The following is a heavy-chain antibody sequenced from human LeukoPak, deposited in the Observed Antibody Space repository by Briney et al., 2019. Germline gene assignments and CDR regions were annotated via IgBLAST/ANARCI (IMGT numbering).Heavy chain of an antibody. J-gene: IGHJ4*02. Sequence: PGGSLRLSCAVCGYTFSTYAVNCVRKSPGKGLEWVSVISSSRGTTYYADSVKGRFSITRDNSKNMVHLQMNSLRAEDTAVYYCAKAMGQWLYLFENWGQGTLVTVSS. CDR2: ISSSRGTT. CDR1: GYTFSTYA. V-gene: IGHV3-23*01. D-gene: IGHD5-12*01. CDR3: AKAMGQWLYLFEN.